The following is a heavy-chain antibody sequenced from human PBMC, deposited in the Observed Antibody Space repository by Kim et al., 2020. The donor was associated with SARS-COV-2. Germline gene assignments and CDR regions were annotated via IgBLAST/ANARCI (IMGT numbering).Heavy chain of an antibody. D-gene: IGHD4-17*01. CDR1: GYTFSDYY. V-gene: IGHV1-2*06. CDR2: INPKSGGT. J-gene: IGHJ4*02. Sequence: ASVKVSCKASGYTFSDYYIHWVRQAPGQGLEWMGRINPKSGGTNYAQKFQGRVTVTRDTSISTAYMELSRLMSDDAAEYYCTRPTDYGDFYFDYWGQGTRVTVSS. CDR3: TRPTDYGDFYFDY.